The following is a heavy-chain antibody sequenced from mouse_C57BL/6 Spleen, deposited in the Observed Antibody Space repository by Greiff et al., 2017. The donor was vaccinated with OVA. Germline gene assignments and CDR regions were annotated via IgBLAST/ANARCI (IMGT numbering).Heavy chain of an antibody. CDR3: ARDDYDPNYYAMDY. CDR1: GYTFTSYW. D-gene: IGHD2-4*01. Sequence: QVQLQQSGAELVKPGASVKLSCKASGYTFTSYWMHWVKQRPGQGLEWIGMIHPNSGSTNYNEKFKSKATLTVDKSSSTAYMQLSSLTSEDSAVYYCARDDYDPNYYAMDYWGQGTSVTVSS. V-gene: IGHV1-64*01. J-gene: IGHJ4*01. CDR2: IHPNSGST.